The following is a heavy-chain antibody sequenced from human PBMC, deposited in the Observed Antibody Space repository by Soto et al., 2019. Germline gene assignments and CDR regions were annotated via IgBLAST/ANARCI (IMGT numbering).Heavy chain of an antibody. V-gene: IGHV1-69*13. CDR3: ASPPGYYYDSSGYLRVPYYFDY. CDR1: GGTFSSYA. CDR2: IIPIFGTA. J-gene: IGHJ4*02. Sequence: SVKVSCKASGGTFSSYAISWVRQAPGQGLEWMGGIIPIFGTANYAQKFQGRVTITADESTSTAYMELSSLRSEDTAVYYCASPPGYYYDSSGYLRVPYYFDYWGQGTLVTVSS. D-gene: IGHD3-22*01.